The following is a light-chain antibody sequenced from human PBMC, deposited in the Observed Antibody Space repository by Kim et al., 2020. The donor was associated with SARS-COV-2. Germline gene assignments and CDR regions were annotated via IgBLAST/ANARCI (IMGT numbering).Light chain of an antibody. Sequence: VSRGQTAMTTSSEDVRKKKYARWLQQKPGQALVVVIYKDSERPSGIPEFFSGSRSGTTVTLTSSGAQVEDDEDYYCYSATDNGWVFGGGTQLTVL. V-gene: IGLV3-27*01. J-gene: IGLJ3*02. CDR3: YSATDNGWV. CDR1: VRKKKY. CDR2: KDS.